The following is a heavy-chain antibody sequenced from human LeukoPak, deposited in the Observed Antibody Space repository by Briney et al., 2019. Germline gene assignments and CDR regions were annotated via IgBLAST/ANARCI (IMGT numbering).Heavy chain of an antibody. Sequence: ASVKVSCKASGYTFTSYDINWVRQATGQGLEWMGWMNPNSGNTGYAQKFQGRVTITRNTSISTAYMELSSLRSEDTAVYYCARWLKDGYYFDCWGQGTLVTVSS. CDR3: ARWLKDGYYFDC. CDR1: GYTFTSYD. J-gene: IGHJ4*02. CDR2: MNPNSGNT. V-gene: IGHV1-8*03. D-gene: IGHD5-12*01.